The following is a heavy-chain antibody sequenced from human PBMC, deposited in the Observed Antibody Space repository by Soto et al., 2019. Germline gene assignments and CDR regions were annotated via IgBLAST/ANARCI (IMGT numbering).Heavy chain of an antibody. V-gene: IGHV3-30*18. CDR3: AKVGGATVFDY. D-gene: IGHD1-26*01. CDR2: ISYDGSNK. J-gene: IGHJ4*02. Sequence: PGGSLRLSCAAPGFTFSSYGMHWVRQAPGKGLEWVAVISYDGSNKYYADSVKGRFTISRDNSKNTLYLQMNSLRAEDTAVYYCAKVGGATVFDYWGQGTLVTVSS. CDR1: GFTFSSYG.